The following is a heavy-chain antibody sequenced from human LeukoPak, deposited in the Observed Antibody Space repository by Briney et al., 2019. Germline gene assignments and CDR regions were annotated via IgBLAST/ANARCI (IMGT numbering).Heavy chain of an antibody. V-gene: IGHV4-39*07. J-gene: IGHJ4*02. D-gene: IGHD4/OR15-4a*01. Sequence: SETLSLTCTVSGDSISSTSNCWGWIRQPPGKGLEWIGSICYSGNTYYNPSPKSRVTISVETSKNQFSLKVSSVTAADTAVYYCARDGAEYFFDYWGQGTLVTVSS. CDR3: ARDGAEYFFDY. CDR2: ICYSGNT. CDR1: GDSISSTSNC.